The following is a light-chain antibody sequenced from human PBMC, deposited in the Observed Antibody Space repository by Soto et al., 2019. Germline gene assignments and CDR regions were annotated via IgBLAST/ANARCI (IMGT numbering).Light chain of an antibody. Sequence: EIVLTQSPGTLSLSPGERATLSCRASQSVSSSYLAWYQQKPGQAPRLLIYGASSRATGTPDRFSGSGSGTDFALTISRLEPADFAVYYCQQYGSSSYTFGQGTKLEIK. CDR2: GAS. CDR1: QSVSSSY. V-gene: IGKV3-20*01. CDR3: QQYGSSSYT. J-gene: IGKJ2*01.